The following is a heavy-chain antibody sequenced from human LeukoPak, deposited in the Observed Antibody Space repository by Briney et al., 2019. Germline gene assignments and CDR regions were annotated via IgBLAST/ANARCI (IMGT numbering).Heavy chain of an antibody. V-gene: IGHV3-33*01. CDR2: IWYDGSNK. D-gene: IGHD3-16*01. CDR3: VRDLRFAFDY. J-gene: IGHJ4*02. CDR1: GFTFSSPG. Sequence: PGGSLRLSCAASGFTFSSPGMHWVRQAPGKGLEGVAVIWYDGSNKYYADSVKGRFSISRDNSKNTLYLQMNSLGAEDTAVYYCVRDLRFAFDYWGQGTLVTVSS.